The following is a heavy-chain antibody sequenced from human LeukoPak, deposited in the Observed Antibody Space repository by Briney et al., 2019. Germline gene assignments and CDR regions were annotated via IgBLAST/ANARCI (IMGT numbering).Heavy chain of an antibody. CDR3: AKSDYGYYFDY. Sequence: GGSLRLSCAASGFTFSSYSMNWVRQAPGKGLEWVSAVTGSGADSYYADSVKGRFTVSRDNSKNTVYLQMNSLRVEDTALYYCAKSDYGYYFDYWGQGTPVTVSS. J-gene: IGHJ4*02. D-gene: IGHD4-17*01. CDR1: GFTFSSYS. CDR2: VTGSGADS. V-gene: IGHV3-23*01.